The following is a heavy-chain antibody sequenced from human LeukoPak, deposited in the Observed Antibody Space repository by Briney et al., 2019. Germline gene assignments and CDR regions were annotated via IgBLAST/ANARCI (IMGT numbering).Heavy chain of an antibody. D-gene: IGHD4-23*01. CDR2: IYYSGYT. J-gene: IGHJ4*02. V-gene: IGHV4-39*01. CDR3: ARHGRTTVVTPGY. Sequence: SETLSLTCAVSGGSISSSSYYWGWLRQPPGEGLEWIASIYYSGYTYYNPSLKSRVTISVDTSKNQSSLKLSSVTAADTAVYYCARHGRTTVVTPGYWGQGTLVTVSS. CDR1: GGSISSSSYY.